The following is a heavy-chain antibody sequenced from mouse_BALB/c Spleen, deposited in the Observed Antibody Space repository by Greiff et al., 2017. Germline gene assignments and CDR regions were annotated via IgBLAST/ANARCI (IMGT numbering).Heavy chain of an antibody. V-gene: IGHV1S56*01. CDR3: ASHYYGSSWGPWFAY. CDR2: IYPGDGST. J-gene: IGHJ3*01. Sequence: QVQLKQSGPELVKPGASVKMSCKASGYTFTSYYIHWVKQRPGQGLEWIGWIYPGDGSTKYNEKFKGKTTLTADKSSSTAYMLLSSLTSEDSAIYFCASHYYGSSWGPWFAYWGQGTLVTVSA. CDR1: GYTFTSYY. D-gene: IGHD1-1*01.